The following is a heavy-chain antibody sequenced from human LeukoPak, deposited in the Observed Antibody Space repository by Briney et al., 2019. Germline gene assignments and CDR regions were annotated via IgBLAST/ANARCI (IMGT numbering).Heavy chain of an antibody. D-gene: IGHD4-11*01. CDR3: VRDLNTITTAFFVY. J-gene: IGHJ4*02. CDR2: ISSTSRHI. Sequence: PGGSLRLSCAASGFTFSSYSMNWVRQAPGKGLEWVSSISSTSRHIYYADSVKGRFTISRDDASNSLHLQMNSLRAEDTAVYYCVRDLNTITTAFFVYWGQGTLVTVSS. CDR1: GFTFSSYS. V-gene: IGHV3-21*01.